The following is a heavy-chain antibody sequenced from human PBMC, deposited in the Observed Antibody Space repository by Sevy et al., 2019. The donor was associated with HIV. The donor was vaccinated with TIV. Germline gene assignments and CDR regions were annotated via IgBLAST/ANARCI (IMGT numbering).Heavy chain of an antibody. CDR1: VFTFSNAW. CDR2: IKGKIYDGTI. Sequence: LSLTCAASVFTFSNAWMSWVRQAPGKGLAWVGRIKGKIYDGTIDYAASVKGRFSISRDDSKNTLYLQMNSLKTEDTAVYYCTTASWSQEDYYNYWGQGTLVTVSS. CDR3: TTASWSQEDYYNY. V-gene: IGHV3-15*01. D-gene: IGHD6-13*01. J-gene: IGHJ4*02.